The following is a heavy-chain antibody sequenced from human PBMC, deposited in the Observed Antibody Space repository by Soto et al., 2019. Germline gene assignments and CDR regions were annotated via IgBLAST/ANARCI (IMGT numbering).Heavy chain of an antibody. Sequence: VQLQESGPGLVKPSGTLSLTCAVSGGSISSSNWWSWVRQSPEKGLEWIGEIHHSGSTNYNPSLKRPVTVSVDKSKNQSSLKLSSVTAADTAAYYCASTYYSDSSGYYSLGDWGQGTPVTVSS. CDR1: GGSISSSNW. CDR2: IHHSGST. D-gene: IGHD3-22*01. V-gene: IGHV4-4*02. CDR3: ASTYYSDSSGYYSLGD. J-gene: IGHJ4*02.